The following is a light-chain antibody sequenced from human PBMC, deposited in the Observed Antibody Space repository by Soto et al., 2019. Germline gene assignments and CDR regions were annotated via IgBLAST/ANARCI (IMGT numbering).Light chain of an antibody. CDR1: SSNIGNNY. CDR3: GTWDSSLSVGS. Sequence: QAVVTQPPSVSAAPGQKVTISCSGSSSNIGNNYVSWYQQLPGTAPKLLIYDNNKRPSGIPDRFSASKSGTSATLGITGLQTGDEADYYCGTWDSSLSVGSFGGGTQLTVL. CDR2: DNN. V-gene: IGLV1-51*01. J-gene: IGLJ3*02.